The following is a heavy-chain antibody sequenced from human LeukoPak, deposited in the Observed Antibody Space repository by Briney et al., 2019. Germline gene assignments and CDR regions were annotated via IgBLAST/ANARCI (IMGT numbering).Heavy chain of an antibody. CDR3: ARVPPPRSWLASGGAFDI. Sequence: ASVKVSCKASGYTFTGYYMLWVRQATGQGLEWMGWINPNSGGTNYAQKFQGRVTMTRDTSISTAYMELSRLRSDDTAVYYCARVPPPRSWLASGGAFDIWGQGTMVTVSS. D-gene: IGHD6-19*01. CDR2: INPNSGGT. J-gene: IGHJ3*02. V-gene: IGHV1-2*02. CDR1: GYTFTGYY.